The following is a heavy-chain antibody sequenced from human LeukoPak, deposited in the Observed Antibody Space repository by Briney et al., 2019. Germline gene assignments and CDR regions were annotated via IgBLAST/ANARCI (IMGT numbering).Heavy chain of an antibody. Sequence: GGSLRLSCAASGFTFSSYWMHWVRQAPGKGLEWVGRIKSKTDGGTTDYAAPVKGRFTISRDDSKNTLHLQMNSLKTEDTAVYYCSTTYYYDSSEGYWGQGTLVTVSS. CDR1: GFTFSSYW. D-gene: IGHD3-22*01. CDR2: IKSKTDGGTT. CDR3: STTYYYDSSEGY. V-gene: IGHV3-15*07. J-gene: IGHJ4*02.